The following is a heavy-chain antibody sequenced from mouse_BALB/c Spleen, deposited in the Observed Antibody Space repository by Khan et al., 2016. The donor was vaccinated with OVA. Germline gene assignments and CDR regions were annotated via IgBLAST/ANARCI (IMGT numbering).Heavy chain of an antibody. D-gene: IGHD2-2*01. V-gene: IGHV2-3*01. J-gene: IGHJ3*01. Sequence: QVQLKQSGPGLVAPSQSLSITCTVSGLSLTNYGISWIRQPPGKGLEWLGVIWGDGSTNYHSALISRLGINKDNSKSQVFFKLNIRQTDDTATYYCAIIYYGYDWFTYWGQGTLVTVSA. CDR3: AIIYYGYDWFTY. CDR2: IWGDGST. CDR1: GLSLTNYG.